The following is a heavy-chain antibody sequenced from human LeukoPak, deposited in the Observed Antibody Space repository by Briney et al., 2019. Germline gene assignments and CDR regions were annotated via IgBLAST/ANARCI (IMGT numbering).Heavy chain of an antibody. V-gene: IGHV4-4*07. CDR1: GGSISSHY. CDR3: AVPSRKTGGDAFDI. J-gene: IGHJ3*02. Sequence: PSETLSLTCTVSGGSISSHYWTWIRQPAGKGLEWIGRIYTTGSTNYNPSLNSRVTMSVDMSKNQFSLKLSSVTAADTAVYYCAVPSRKTGGDAFDIWGQGTMVTVSS. D-gene: IGHD2-8*02. CDR2: IYTTGST.